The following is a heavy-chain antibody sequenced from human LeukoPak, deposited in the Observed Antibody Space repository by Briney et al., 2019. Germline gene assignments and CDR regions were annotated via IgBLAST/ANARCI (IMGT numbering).Heavy chain of an antibody. Sequence: PGGSLRLSCAASGFTFSTYAMNWVRQAPGKGLEWVAVIWNDGSNKYYVDSVKGRFTISRDNSKSTLYLQMNSLRAEDTAVYYCTRDRSDSSGYCDYWGQGTLVTVSS. J-gene: IGHJ4*02. CDR2: IWNDGSNK. CDR1: GFTFSTYA. V-gene: IGHV3-33*08. CDR3: TRDRSDSSGYCDY. D-gene: IGHD3-22*01.